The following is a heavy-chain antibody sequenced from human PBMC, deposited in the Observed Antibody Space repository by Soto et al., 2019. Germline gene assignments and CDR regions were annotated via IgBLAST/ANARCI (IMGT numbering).Heavy chain of an antibody. D-gene: IGHD3-10*01. CDR1: GYTFTSYA. CDR3: ARGGVAVRVLDYYYGMDV. V-gene: IGHV1-3*01. Sequence: ASVKVSCKASGYTFTSYAMHWVRQAPGQRLEWMGWINAGNGNTKYSQKFQGGVTITRDTSASTAYMELSSLRSEDTAVYYCARGGVAVRVLDYYYGMDVWGQGTTVTVSS. J-gene: IGHJ6*02. CDR2: INAGNGNT.